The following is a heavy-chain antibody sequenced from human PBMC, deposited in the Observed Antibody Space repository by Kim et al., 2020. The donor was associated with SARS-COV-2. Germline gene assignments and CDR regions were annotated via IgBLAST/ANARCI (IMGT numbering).Heavy chain of an antibody. D-gene: IGHD6-13*01. CDR3: AREGDQIAAASFDI. V-gene: IGHV4-4*02. CDR2: IYHSGST. Sequence: SETLSLTCAVSGGSISSSNWWSWVRQPPGKGLEWIGEIYHSGSTNYNPSLKSRVTISVDKSKNQFSLKLSSVTAADTAVYYCAREGDQIAAASFDIWAKGQWSPSLQ. CDR1: GGSISSSNW. J-gene: IGHJ3*02.